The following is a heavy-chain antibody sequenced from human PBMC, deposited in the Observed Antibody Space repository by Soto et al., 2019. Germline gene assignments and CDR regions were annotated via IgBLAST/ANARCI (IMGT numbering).Heavy chain of an antibody. CDR3: AREFAVLRFLEWLNCWFDP. Sequence: GGSLRLSCAASGFTFSSYAMSWVRQAPGKGLEWVSAISGSGGSTYYADSVKGLFTIARENSKNTLYLQMNSLRAEDTAVYYCAREFAVLRFLEWLNCWFDPWGQGTLGTVSS. CDR1: GFTFSSYA. D-gene: IGHD3-3*01. J-gene: IGHJ5*02. V-gene: IGHV3-23*01. CDR2: ISGSGGST.